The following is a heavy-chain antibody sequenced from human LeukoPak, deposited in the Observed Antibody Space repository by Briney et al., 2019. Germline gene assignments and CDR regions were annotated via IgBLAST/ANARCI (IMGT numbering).Heavy chain of an antibody. V-gene: IGHV1-18*01. Sequence: GASVKVSCKASGYTFTSYGISWVRQAPGQGLEWMGWISAYNGNTNYAQKLQGRVTMTTDTSTSTAYMELRSLRSDDTAVYYCARDVGERYFDHYYYYYYMDVWGKGTTVTVSS. CDR3: ARDVGERYFDHYYYYYYMDV. CDR1: GYTFTSYG. D-gene: IGHD3-9*01. J-gene: IGHJ6*03. CDR2: ISAYNGNT.